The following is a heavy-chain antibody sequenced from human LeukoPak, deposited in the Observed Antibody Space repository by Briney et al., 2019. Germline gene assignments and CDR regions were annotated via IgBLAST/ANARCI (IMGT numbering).Heavy chain of an antibody. V-gene: IGHV4-34*01. CDR1: GGSFSGYY. CDR3: ARGASFYCSSTSCYAHPPGYYYYMDV. CDR2: INHSGST. D-gene: IGHD2-2*01. J-gene: IGHJ6*03. Sequence: SETLSLTCAVYGGSFSGYYCSWIRQPPGKGLEWIGEINHSGSTNYNPSLKSRVTISVDTSKNQFSLKLSSVTAADTAVYYCARGASFYCSSTSCYAHPPGYYYYMDVWGKGTTVTVSS.